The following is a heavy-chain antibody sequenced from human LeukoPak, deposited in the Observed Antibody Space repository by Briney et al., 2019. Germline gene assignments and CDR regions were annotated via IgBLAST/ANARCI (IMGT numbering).Heavy chain of an antibody. CDR2: ISAYNGNT. CDR1: GYTFTSYG. CDR3: AALAYDFWSGQTRVGAFDI. V-gene: IGHV1-18*01. D-gene: IGHD3-3*01. J-gene: IGHJ3*02. Sequence: ASVKVSCKASGYTFTSYGISWVRQAPGQGLEWMGWISAYNGNTNYAQKLQGRVTMTTDTSTSTAYMELRGLRSDDTAVYYCAALAYDFWSGQTRVGAFDIWGQGTMVTVSS.